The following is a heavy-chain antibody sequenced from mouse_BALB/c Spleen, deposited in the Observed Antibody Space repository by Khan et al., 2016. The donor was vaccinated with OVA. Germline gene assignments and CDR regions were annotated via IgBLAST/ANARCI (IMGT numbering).Heavy chain of an antibody. V-gene: IGHV5-9-3*01. CDR1: GITFSRYS. J-gene: IGHJ2*01. D-gene: IGHD1-1*01. CDR3: ARHEDYYGSRPYFDY. Sequence: EVELVESGGGLVKPGGSLKLSCVASGITFSRYSMSWVRQTPEKRLEWVASISSGGSYTYYPDSVKGRFTLSRDNAENTLYLQMSSLRSEDTAIYSCARHEDYYGSRPYFDYWGQGTTLIVSS. CDR2: ISSGGSYT.